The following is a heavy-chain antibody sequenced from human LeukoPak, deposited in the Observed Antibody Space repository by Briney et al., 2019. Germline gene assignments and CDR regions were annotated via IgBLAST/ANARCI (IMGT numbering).Heavy chain of an antibody. CDR2: ISDSGGRT. J-gene: IGHJ4*02. CDR3: AKRGVVIRVILVGFHKEAYYFGS. Sequence: GGSLRLSCAVSGITLSNYGMSWVRQAPGKGLEWVAGISDSGGRTNYADSVKGRFTISRDNPKNTLNLQMNSLRAEDTAVYFCAKRGVVIRVILVGFHKEAYYFGSWGQGALVTVSS. D-gene: IGHD3-22*01. V-gene: IGHV3-23*01. CDR1: GITLSNYG.